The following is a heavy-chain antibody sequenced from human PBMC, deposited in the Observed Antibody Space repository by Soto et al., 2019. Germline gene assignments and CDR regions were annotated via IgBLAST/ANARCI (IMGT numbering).Heavy chain of an antibody. Sequence: SDTLSLTCTVSGVSISSYYWSWIRQPPGKGLEWIGYIYYSGSTNYNPSLKSRVTISVDTSKNQFSLKLSSVTAADTAVYYCARVSRERGIAAAGYDYYYYYYMDGWGKGTTVTVSS. CDR2: IYYSGST. D-gene: IGHD6-13*01. CDR1: GVSISSYY. CDR3: ARVSRERGIAAAGYDYYYYYYMDG. J-gene: IGHJ6*03. V-gene: IGHV4-59*01.